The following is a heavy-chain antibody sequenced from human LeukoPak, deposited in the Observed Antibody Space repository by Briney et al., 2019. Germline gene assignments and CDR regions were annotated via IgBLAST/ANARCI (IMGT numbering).Heavy chain of an antibody. Sequence: SETLSLTCSVSGDSIDKDFWNWIRQPPGKGLEWIGYIYYSGSTNFNPSLKSRVTISVDTSKNQFSLKMSSETAADTAVYFCARGGPPGYYYDYYMDVWGKGTTVTISS. CDR2: IYYSGST. CDR3: ARGGPPGYYYDYYMDV. V-gene: IGHV4-59*01. CDR1: GDSIDKDF. J-gene: IGHJ6*03.